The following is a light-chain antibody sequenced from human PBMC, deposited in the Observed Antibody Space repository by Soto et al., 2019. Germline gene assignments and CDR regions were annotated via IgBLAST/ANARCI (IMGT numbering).Light chain of an antibody. J-gene: IGKJ3*01. V-gene: IGKV3-11*01. CDR2: DTS. CDR1: QSVNSN. Sequence: IVLTQSPGTVSLSPREKATLSCRTSQSVNSNLAWYQHKPGQAPRLLIYDTSYRATGIPARFSGSGSGTDFTLTISSLEPEDLAVYYCQQRGTFGPGTKVDIK. CDR3: QQRGT.